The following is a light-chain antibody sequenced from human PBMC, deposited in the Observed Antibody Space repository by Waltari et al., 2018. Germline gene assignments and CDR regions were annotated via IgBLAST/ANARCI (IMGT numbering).Light chain of an antibody. CDR2: DVS. CDR1: SSDVGGYHY. Sequence: QSALTQPASVSGSPGQPITISCTGTSSDVGGYHYVSWYQQHPGKAPKLMIYDVSNRPSGVSNRFSGSKSGNTASLTISGLQAEDEADYYCSSYTSSTKVFGGGTKLTVL. J-gene: IGLJ2*01. CDR3: SSYTSSTKV. V-gene: IGLV2-14*01.